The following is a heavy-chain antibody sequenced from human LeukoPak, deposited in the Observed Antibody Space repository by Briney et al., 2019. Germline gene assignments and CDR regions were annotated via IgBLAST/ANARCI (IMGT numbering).Heavy chain of an antibody. CDR2: IIPIFGTA. CDR1: GGTFSSYA. D-gene: IGHD2-2*01. Sequence: SVKVSCKASGGTFSSYAISWVRQAPGQGLEWMGGIIPIFGTANYAQKFQGRVTITTDESTSTAYMELSSLRSEDTAVYYCATIVVVPAALKAFDIWGQGTMVTVSS. V-gene: IGHV1-69*05. CDR3: ATIVVVPAALKAFDI. J-gene: IGHJ3*02.